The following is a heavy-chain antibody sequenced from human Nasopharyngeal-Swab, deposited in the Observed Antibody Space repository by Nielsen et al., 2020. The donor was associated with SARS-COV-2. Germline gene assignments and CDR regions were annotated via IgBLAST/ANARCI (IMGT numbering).Heavy chain of an antibody. D-gene: IGHD2-15*01. Sequence: SETLSLTCTVSGGSISSSSYYWGWIRQPPGKGLEWIGSIYYSGSTYYNPSLKSRFTISVDTSKNQFSLKLSSVTAADTAVYYCARHWEVVVAANSAWFDPWGQGTLVTVSS. CDR2: IYYSGST. V-gene: IGHV4-39*01. J-gene: IGHJ5*02. CDR3: ARHWEVVVAANSAWFDP. CDR1: GGSISSSSYY.